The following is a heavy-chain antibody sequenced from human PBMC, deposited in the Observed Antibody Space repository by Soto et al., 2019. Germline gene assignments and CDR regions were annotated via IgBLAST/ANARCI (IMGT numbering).Heavy chain of an antibody. J-gene: IGHJ4*02. CDR3: AKGFIVAATTPEVDY. D-gene: IGHD1-26*01. CDR2: VTDSGGKT. CDR1: GFTFTTYA. Sequence: EVQLLESGGGLVQPGGSLRLSCAASGFTFTTYAMSWVRQAPGKGLEWVSGVTDSGGKTYYADSVKGRFTISRDNSKNTLYRQMNSLRAEDTAVYYCAKGFIVAATTPEVDYWGQGTLVTVSS. V-gene: IGHV3-23*01.